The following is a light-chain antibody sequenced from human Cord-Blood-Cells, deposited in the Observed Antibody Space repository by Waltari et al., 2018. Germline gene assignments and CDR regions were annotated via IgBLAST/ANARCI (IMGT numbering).Light chain of an antibody. CDR1: QDISNY. V-gene: IGKV1-33*01. Sequence: DIQMTQSPSSLSASVGDRVTLTCQASQDISNYFNWYQQKPGKAPKLRIYDASNLETGVPSRFSGSGSGTDFTFTISSLQPEDIATYYCQQYDNLPYTFGQGTKLEIK. CDR3: QQYDNLPYT. CDR2: DAS. J-gene: IGKJ2*01.